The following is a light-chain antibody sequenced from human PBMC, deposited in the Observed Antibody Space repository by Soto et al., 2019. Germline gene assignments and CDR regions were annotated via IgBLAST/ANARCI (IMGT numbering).Light chain of an antibody. CDR1: QSVSSY. Sequence: EIVLTQSPATLSLSPGETATLSCRASQSVSSYLAGYQQKPGQAPRLLIYDASNRATGIPARFSGSGSGTDFTLTISSLEPEDFAVYYCQQRSNWLFTFGPGTKVDIK. V-gene: IGKV3-11*01. CDR2: DAS. CDR3: QQRSNWLFT. J-gene: IGKJ3*01.